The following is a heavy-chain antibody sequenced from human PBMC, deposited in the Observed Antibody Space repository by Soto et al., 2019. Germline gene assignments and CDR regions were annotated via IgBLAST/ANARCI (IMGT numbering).Heavy chain of an antibody. J-gene: IGHJ4*02. V-gene: IGHV3-23*01. CDR1: GFTFSSYS. D-gene: IGHD3-10*01. CDR2: FRSSGDDGTT. Sequence: GGSLRLSCVASGFTFSSYSMSWVRQAPGKGLEWVSGFRSSGDDGTTYYADSVKGRFTISRDNSKNTLFLQMNSLRAEDTAIYYCAKKVNSGPGSQYFDYWGQGTLVTVSS. CDR3: AKKVNSGPGSQYFDY.